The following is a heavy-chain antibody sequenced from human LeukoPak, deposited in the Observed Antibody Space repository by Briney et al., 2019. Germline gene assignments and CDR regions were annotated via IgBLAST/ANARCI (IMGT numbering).Heavy chain of an antibody. J-gene: IGHJ4*02. V-gene: IGHV1-69*13. CDR3: ARAPLGYYDSSGYLGGY. CDR2: IIPIFGTA. CDR1: GGTFSSYA. D-gene: IGHD3-22*01. Sequence: GASVKVSCKASGGTFSSYAISWVRQAPGQGLEWMGGIIPIFGTAIYAQKFQGRVTITADESTSTAYMELSSLRSEDTAVYYCARAPLGYYDSSGYLGGYWGQGTLVTVSS.